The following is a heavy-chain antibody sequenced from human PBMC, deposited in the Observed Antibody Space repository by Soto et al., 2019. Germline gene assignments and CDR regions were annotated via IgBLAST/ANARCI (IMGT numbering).Heavy chain of an antibody. CDR3: ARSAAVAGNRFYD. J-gene: IGHJ4*02. CDR2: INPNSGGT. D-gene: IGHD6-19*01. V-gene: IGHV1-2*04. Sequence: ASVKVSCKASGYTFTGYYMHWVRQAPGQGLEWMGWINPNSGGTNYAQKFQGWVTMTRDTSISTAYMELSRLRSDDTAVYYCARSAAVAGNRFYDWGQGTLVTVSS. CDR1: GYTFTGYY.